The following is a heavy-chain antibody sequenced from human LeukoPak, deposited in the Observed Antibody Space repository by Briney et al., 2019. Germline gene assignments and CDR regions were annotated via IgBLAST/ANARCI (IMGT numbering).Heavy chain of an antibody. J-gene: IGHJ5*02. CDR1: GFTFSDYY. CDR3: ARGARCCVWGSYRYNWFDP. Sequence: GGSLRLSCAASGFTFSDYYMSWIRQAPGKGLEWVSYISSSGSTIYYADSVKGRFTISRDNAKNSLYLQMNSLRAEDTAVYYCARGARCCVWGSYRYNWFDPWGQGTLVTVSS. CDR2: ISSSGSTI. D-gene: IGHD3-16*02. V-gene: IGHV3-11*04.